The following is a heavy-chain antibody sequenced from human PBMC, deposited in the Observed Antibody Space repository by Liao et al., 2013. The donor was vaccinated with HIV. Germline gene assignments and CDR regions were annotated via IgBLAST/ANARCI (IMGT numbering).Heavy chain of an antibody. J-gene: IGHJ6*03. CDR2: IYTSGST. V-gene: IGHV4-59*10. D-gene: IGHD3-22*01. CDR1: GGSFSGYY. Sequence: QVELQQWGAGLLKPSETLSLTCAVYGGSFSGYYWSWIRQPAGKGLEWIGRIYTSGSTNYNPSLKSRVTMSVDTSKNQFSLKLSSVTAADTAVYYCAREVVVIGSYYYYYMDVWGKGTTVTVSS. CDR3: AREVVVIGSYYYYYMDV.